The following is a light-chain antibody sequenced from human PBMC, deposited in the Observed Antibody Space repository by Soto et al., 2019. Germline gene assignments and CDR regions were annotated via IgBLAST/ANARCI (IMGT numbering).Light chain of an antibody. CDR1: SSDVGSYNY. CDR3: SSYTTRTTLYV. Sequence: QPVLTQPASVSGSPGQSITISCTGTSSDVGSYNYVSWYQLHPGKAPKLMIYEVSNRPSGVSNRFSGSKSGDTASLTISGLQAEDEADYYCSSYTTRTTLYVFGTGTKLTVL. CDR2: EVS. V-gene: IGLV2-14*01. J-gene: IGLJ1*01.